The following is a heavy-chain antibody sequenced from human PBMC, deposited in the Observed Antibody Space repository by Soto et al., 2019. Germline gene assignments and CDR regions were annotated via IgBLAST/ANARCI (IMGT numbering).Heavy chain of an antibody. CDR1: GGSISSGGYY. CDR2: IYYSGST. V-gene: IGHV4-31*03. D-gene: IGHD1-26*01. Sequence: QVQLQESGPGLVKPSQTLSLTCTVSGGSISSGGYYWSWIRQHPGKGLEWIGCIYYSGSTYYNPSLKSRVTISVDTSKNQFSLKLSSVTAADTAVYYCARGGGSYYATGNFDYWGQGTLVTVSS. CDR3: ARGGGSYYATGNFDY. J-gene: IGHJ4*02.